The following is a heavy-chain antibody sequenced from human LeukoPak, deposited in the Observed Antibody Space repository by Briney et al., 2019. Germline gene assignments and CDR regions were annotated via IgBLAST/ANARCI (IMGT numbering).Heavy chain of an antibody. Sequence: GRSLRLSCAASGFTFDDYAMHWVRQAPGKGLEWVSGISWNSGSIGYADSVKGRFTISRDNAKNSLYLQMNSLRAEDTAVYYCARAGIGARCDYWGQGTLVTVSS. D-gene: IGHD1-1*01. CDR3: ARAGIGARCDY. CDR1: GFTFDDYA. J-gene: IGHJ4*02. CDR2: ISWNSGSI. V-gene: IGHV3-9*01.